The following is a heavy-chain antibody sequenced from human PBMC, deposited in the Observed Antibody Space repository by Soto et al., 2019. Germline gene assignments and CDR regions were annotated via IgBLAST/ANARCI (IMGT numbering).Heavy chain of an antibody. CDR2: IYYSGST. J-gene: IGHJ4*02. CDR1: GVWVGSGDYY. V-gene: IGHV4-30-4*01. Sequence: AETSYTLCLACGVGGVWVGSGDYYFGWIRQPPGKGLEWIGYIYYSGSTYYNPSLKSRVTISVDTSKKQFSLKLSSVTAADTAVYYCARTYGDYYFEYWGQGTLVTVSS. D-gene: IGHD4-17*01. CDR3: ARTYGDYYFEY.